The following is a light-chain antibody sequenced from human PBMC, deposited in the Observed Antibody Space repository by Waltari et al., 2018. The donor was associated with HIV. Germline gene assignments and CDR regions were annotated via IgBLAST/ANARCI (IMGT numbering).Light chain of an antibody. CDR3: GSWDDTLSHWV. J-gene: IGLJ3*02. CDR1: NSNIGNHF. Sequence: QSVLTQPPSASRPPGPRVLMSCSGSNSNIGNHFVSWFQQVQGRAPKPVIYRIDQRPSGVPDRFSAAKSGSSASLAITGLQSDDEAVYYCGSWDDTLSHWVFGGGTRLTV. V-gene: IGLV1-47*01. CDR2: RID.